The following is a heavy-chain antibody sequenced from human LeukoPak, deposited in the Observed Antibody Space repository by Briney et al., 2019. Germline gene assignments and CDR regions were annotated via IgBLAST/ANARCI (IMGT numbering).Heavy chain of an antibody. J-gene: IGHJ5*02. CDR2: ILPIFGTA. Sequence: XGXEXXGRILPIFGTANYAQKFQGRVTITTDESTSTDYMELSSLRSEDTAVYYCARGRLVPAAIFDPWGQGTLVTVSS. D-gene: IGHD2-2*01. V-gene: IGHV1-69*05. CDR3: ARGRLVPAAIFDP.